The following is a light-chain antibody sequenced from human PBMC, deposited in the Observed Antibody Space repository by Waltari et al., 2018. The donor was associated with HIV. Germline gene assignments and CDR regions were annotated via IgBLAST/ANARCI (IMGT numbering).Light chain of an antibody. Sequence: EIVLTQSPGTMSLYPGESATLSCRAIQTVSSNSLAWYQQKPGQPPRLLIYGTSSRAIGIPDRFSGSGSGTDFTLTINRLEPEDFAVYYCQQYGSSPTFGPGTKVDIK. CDR2: GTS. V-gene: IGKV3-20*01. J-gene: IGKJ3*01. CDR3: QQYGSSPT. CDR1: QTVSSNS.